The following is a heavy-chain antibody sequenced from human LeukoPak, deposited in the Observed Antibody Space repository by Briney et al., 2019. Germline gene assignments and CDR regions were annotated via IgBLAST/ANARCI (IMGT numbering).Heavy chain of an antibody. D-gene: IGHD1-26*01. CDR1: GYSISSGYY. Sequence: SETLSLTCTVSGYSISSGYYWGWIRQPPGKGLEWIGSIYHSGSTYYNPSLKSPVTISVDTSKNQFSLKLSSVTAADTAVYYCAVGPHGVGWFDHWGQGTLVTVSS. CDR2: IYHSGST. V-gene: IGHV4-38-2*02. J-gene: IGHJ5*02. CDR3: AVGPHGVGWFDH.